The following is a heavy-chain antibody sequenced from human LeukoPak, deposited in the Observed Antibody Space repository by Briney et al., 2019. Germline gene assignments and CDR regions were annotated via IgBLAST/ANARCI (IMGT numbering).Heavy chain of an antibody. Sequence: GGSLRLSCAASGFTFSSYAMSWFRQAPGKGLEWVSAISGSGGSTYYADSVKGRFTISRDNSKNTLYLQMNSLRAEDTAVYYCAKDGATPYYDFWSGHQGYFDYWGQGTLVTVSS. J-gene: IGHJ4*02. CDR3: AKDGATPYYDFWSGHQGYFDY. CDR1: GFTFSSYA. D-gene: IGHD3-3*01. V-gene: IGHV3-23*01. CDR2: ISGSGGST.